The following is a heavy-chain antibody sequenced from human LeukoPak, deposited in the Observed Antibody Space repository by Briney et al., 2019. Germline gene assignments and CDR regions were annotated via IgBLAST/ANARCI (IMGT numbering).Heavy chain of an antibody. D-gene: IGHD2-2*01. CDR1: GGSISSYY. Sequence: PSETLSLTCTVSGGSISSYYWSWIRQPPGKGLEWIGYIYYSGSTNYNPSLKSRVTISVDTSKNQFSLKLSSVTAADTAVYYCARDRSSKDAFDIWGQGTMVTVSS. CDR3: ARDRSSKDAFDI. J-gene: IGHJ3*02. V-gene: IGHV4-59*01. CDR2: IYYSGST.